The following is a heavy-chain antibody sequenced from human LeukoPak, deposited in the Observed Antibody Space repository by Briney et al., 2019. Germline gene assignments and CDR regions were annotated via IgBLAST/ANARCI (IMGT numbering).Heavy chain of an antibody. V-gene: IGHV4-4*07. D-gene: IGHD1-26*01. Sequence: SETLSLTCTVSGVSITNYYWAWIRQPAGKALEWIGRMYISGSTNYNPSLKSRVTISIDKTKNQFSLKLRSVTAADTAVYYCARDYLVGAPLDSWGQGTLVTVSS. CDR2: MYISGST. CDR3: ARDYLVGAPLDS. CDR1: GVSITNYY. J-gene: IGHJ4*02.